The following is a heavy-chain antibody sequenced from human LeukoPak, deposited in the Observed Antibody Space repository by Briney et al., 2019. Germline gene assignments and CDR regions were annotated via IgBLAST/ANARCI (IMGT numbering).Heavy chain of an antibody. D-gene: IGHD4-17*01. Sequence: GGSLRLSCAASGFKFGSFSMNWVRQAPGKGLEWLSYITSNSSSTYYSDSVKGRFTISRDNAKNSLYLQMNSLRAEDTAVYYCARVIGSYGDSAYWGQGTLVTVSS. CDR2: ITSNSSST. CDR3: ARVIGSYGDSAY. V-gene: IGHV3-48*04. CDR1: GFKFGSFS. J-gene: IGHJ4*02.